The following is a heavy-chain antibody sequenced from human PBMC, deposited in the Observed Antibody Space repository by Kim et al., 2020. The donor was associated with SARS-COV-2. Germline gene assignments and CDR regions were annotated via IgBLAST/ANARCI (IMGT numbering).Heavy chain of an antibody. CDR3: ARSGSGSYLYYFDY. Sequence: GGSLRLSCAASGFTFSSYAMHWVRQAPGKGLEWVAVISYDGSNKYYADSVKGRFTISRDNSKNTLYLQMNSLRAEDTAVYYCARSGSGSYLYYFDYWGQGALLTISS. J-gene: IGHJ4*02. V-gene: IGHV3-30*04. CDR2: ISYDGSNK. D-gene: IGHD3-10*01. CDR1: GFTFSSYA.